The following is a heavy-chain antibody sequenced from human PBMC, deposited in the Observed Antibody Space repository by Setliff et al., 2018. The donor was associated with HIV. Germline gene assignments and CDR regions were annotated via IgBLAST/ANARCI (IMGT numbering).Heavy chain of an antibody. D-gene: IGHD6-13*01. CDR1: GGTFSSYG. V-gene: IGHV1-69*05. CDR3: ARVGHSSSYHYYGMDV. CDR2: IIPMFGTG. Sequence: SVKVSCKTSGGTFSSYGISWVRQAPGQGLEWMGSIIPMFGTGFYAQKFQGRVTITTDESRSTAYMELSSLSSEDTAVFYCARVGHSSSYHYYGMDVWGQGTRVTVSS. J-gene: IGHJ6*02.